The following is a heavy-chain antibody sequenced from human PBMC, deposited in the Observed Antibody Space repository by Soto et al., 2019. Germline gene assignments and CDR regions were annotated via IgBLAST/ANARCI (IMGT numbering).Heavy chain of an antibody. CDR2: IVPMFGTT. Sequence: QVQLVQSGAEVKRPGSSVKVSCRASGVSIRDSGFSWVRQAPGQGLEWVGGIVPMFGTTDYALKFQGRVTVTADEPTNTVYMEMSSLGSDDTGIYFCGRDVLKGMITWEGRYYYGTDVWGQGTTVIVSS. D-gene: IGHD3-16*01. CDR1: GVSIRDSG. CDR3: GRDVLKGMITWEGRYYYGTDV. J-gene: IGHJ6*02. V-gene: IGHV1-69*01.